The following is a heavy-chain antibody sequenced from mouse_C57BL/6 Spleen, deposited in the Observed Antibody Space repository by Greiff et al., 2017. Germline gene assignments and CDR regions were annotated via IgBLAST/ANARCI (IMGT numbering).Heavy chain of an antibody. CDR3: ARSYYYGSSYTFDY. J-gene: IGHJ2*01. CDR1: GYAFANYL. CDR2: INPGSGGT. V-gene: IGHV1-54*01. Sequence: VQLQQSGAELVRPGTSVKVSCKASGYAFANYLIEWVKQRPGQGLEWIGVINPGSGGTNYNEKFKGKATLTADKSSSTAYMQLSSLTSEDSAVYFCARSYYYGSSYTFDYWGQGTTLTVSS. D-gene: IGHD1-1*01.